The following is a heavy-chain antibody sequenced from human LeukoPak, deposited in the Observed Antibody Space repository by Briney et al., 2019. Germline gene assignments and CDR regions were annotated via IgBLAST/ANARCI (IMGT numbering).Heavy chain of an antibody. CDR1: GYTFTSYY. V-gene: IGHV1-2*02. J-gene: IGHJ4*02. CDR2: INPNSGGT. D-gene: IGHD3-9*01. Sequence: ASVKVSCKASGYTFTSYYMHWVRQAPGQGLEWMGWINPNSGGTNYAQKFQGRVTMTRDTSISTAYMELSRLRSDDTAVYYCARGQERYFDWLSPDYDYWGQGTLVTVSS. CDR3: ARGQERYFDWLSPDYDY.